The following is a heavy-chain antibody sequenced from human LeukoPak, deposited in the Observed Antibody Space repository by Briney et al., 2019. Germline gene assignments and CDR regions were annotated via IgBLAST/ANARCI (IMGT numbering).Heavy chain of an antibody. J-gene: IGHJ6*02. CDR2: INHSGST. Sequence: SETLSLTCAVYGGSFSGYYWSWIRQPPGKGLEWIGEINHSGSTNYNPSLKSRVTISVDTSKNQFSLKLSSVTAADTAVYYCARSPYYYDSSGYYYMRYYYYYGMDVWGQGTTVTVSS. V-gene: IGHV4-34*01. CDR3: ARSPYYYDSSGYYYMRYYYYYGMDV. CDR1: GGSFSGYY. D-gene: IGHD3-22*01.